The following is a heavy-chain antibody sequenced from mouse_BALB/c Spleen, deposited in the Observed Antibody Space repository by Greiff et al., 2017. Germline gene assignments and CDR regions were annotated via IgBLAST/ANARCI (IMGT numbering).Heavy chain of an antibody. J-gene: IGHJ4*01. D-gene: IGHD2-1*01. CDR1: GYSFTGYY. CDR3: ARSGGNSLYYYAMDY. Sequence: LVKTGASVKISCKASGYSFTGYYMHWVKQSHGKSLEWIGYISCYNGATSYNQKFKGKATFTVDTSSSTAYMQFNSLTSEDSAVYYCARSGGNSLYYYAMDYWGQGTSVTVSS. V-gene: IGHV1S34*01. CDR2: ISCYNGAT.